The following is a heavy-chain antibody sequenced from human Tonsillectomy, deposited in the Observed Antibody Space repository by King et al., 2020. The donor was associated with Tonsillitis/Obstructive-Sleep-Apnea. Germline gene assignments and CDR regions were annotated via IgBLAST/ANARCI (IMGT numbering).Heavy chain of an antibody. D-gene: IGHD2-2*01. CDR2: IYPADSDT. CDR1: GYSFGNYW. J-gene: IGHJ3*01. CDR3: ARHHVGYSSSTSSSTDVFDF. Sequence: VQLVESGTEVKKPGESLKISCKGSGYSFGNYWIVWVRQMPGKGLEWMGIIYPADSDTRYSPSFQGQVTISAEKSINTAYLQWSSLKASDTAMYYCARHHVGYSSSTSSSTDVFDFWGQGTLVTVSS. V-gene: IGHV5-51*01.